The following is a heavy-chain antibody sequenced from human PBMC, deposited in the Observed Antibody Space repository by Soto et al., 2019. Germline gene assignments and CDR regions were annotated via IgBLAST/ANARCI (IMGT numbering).Heavy chain of an antibody. V-gene: IGHV4-31*03. J-gene: IGHJ5*02. CDR3: ARVYDYGDHPHWFDP. CDR2: IYYSGST. CDR1: GGSISSGGYY. D-gene: IGHD4-17*01. Sequence: QVQLQESGPGLVKPSQTLSLTCTVSGGSISSGGYYWSWIRQHPGKGLEWIGYIYYSGSTYYNPSLKIRVTISVDTSKNQFSLKLSSVTAADTAVYYCARVYDYGDHPHWFDPWGQGTLVTVSS.